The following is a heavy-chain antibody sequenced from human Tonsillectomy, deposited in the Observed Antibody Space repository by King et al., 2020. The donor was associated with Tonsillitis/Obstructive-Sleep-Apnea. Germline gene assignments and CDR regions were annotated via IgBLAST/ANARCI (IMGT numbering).Heavy chain of an antibody. Sequence: QLQESGPGLVKPSETLSLTCTVSGGSISSNSYYWGWIRQPPGKGLGWIGNIYYSGSTYYNPSLKSRVTISVDTSKNQFSLKLSSVTAADTAVYYCARVSSSWYVGYWGQGTLVTVSS. V-gene: IGHV4-39*01. J-gene: IGHJ4*02. CDR2: IYYSGST. CDR1: GGSISSNSYY. D-gene: IGHD6-13*01. CDR3: ARVSSSWYVGY.